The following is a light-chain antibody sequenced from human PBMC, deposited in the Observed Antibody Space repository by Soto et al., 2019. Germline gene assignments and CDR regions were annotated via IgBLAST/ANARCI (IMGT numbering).Light chain of an antibody. V-gene: IGKV3-20*01. CDR1: QSVSSSY. J-gene: IGKJ1*01. CDR2: GAS. CDR3: HHYDTSPPWT. Sequence: EIVFAQSPCTLSLSPPERSTLSCRASQSVSSSYLAWYQQKPGQAPRLLIYGASSRATGIPDRFSGSGSGTDFTLTISRLEPEDFAVYYCHHYDTSPPWTFGQGTKVDIK.